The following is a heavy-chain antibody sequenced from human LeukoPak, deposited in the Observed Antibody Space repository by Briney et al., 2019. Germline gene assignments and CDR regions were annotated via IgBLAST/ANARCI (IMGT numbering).Heavy chain of an antibody. D-gene: IGHD2-15*01. V-gene: IGHV4-31*02. CDR3: AREGVGAFDI. J-gene: IGHJ3*02. Sequence: LRLSCAASGFTFSSSAMSWVRQAPGKGLEWIGYIYYSGSTYYNPSLKSRVTISVDTSKNQFSLKLSSVTAADTAVYYCAREGVGAFDIWGQGTMVTVSS. CDR2: IYYSGST. CDR1: GFTFSSSA.